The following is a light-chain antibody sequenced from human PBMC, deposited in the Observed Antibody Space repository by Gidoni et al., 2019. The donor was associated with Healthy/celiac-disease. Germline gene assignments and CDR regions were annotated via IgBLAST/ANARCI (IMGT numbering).Light chain of an antibody. V-gene: IGKV3-11*01. Sequence: EIVLIQSPATLSLSPGERATLSCRASQSVSSYLAWYQQKPGQAPRLLIYDASTRATGIPARFSGSGSGTDFTLTISSLEPEDFAVYYCQQRSNWPPGAFGPGTKVDIK. J-gene: IGKJ3*01. CDR3: QQRSNWPPGA. CDR2: DAS. CDR1: QSVSSY.